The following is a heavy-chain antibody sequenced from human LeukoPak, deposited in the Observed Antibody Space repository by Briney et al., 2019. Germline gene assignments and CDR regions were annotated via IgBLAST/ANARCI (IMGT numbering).Heavy chain of an antibody. CDR1: GGTFSSYA. Sequence: SVKVSCKASGGTFSSYAISWVRQAPGQGLEWMGGIIPIFGTANYAQKFQGRVTVTTDESTSTAHMELSSLRSEDTAVYYCARAATQYCSSTSCYLNYWGQGTLVTVSS. J-gene: IGHJ4*02. CDR2: IIPIFGTA. D-gene: IGHD2-2*01. CDR3: ARAATQYCSSTSCYLNY. V-gene: IGHV1-69*05.